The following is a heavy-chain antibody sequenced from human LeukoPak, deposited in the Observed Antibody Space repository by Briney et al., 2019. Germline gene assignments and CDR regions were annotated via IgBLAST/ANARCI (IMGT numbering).Heavy chain of an antibody. CDR1: GFSFNTYD. Sequence: PGGSLRLSCAASGFSFNTYDMHWVRQAPGKGLEWMALIRYDGSKEYYAYSVKGRFTISRDNSKNTLYLQMNNLRPEDTADCAKNGYQVLHYYMDVWGKGTMVT. CDR3: NGYQVLHYYMDV. V-gene: IGHV3-30*02. CDR2: IRYDGSKE. D-gene: IGHD2-15*01. J-gene: IGHJ6*03.